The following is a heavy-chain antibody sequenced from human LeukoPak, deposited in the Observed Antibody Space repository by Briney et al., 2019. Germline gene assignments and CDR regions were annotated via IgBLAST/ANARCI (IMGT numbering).Heavy chain of an antibody. CDR2: INPSAGST. V-gene: IGHV1-46*01. J-gene: IGHJ4*02. CDR1: GYTFTSYY. Sequence: GASVKVSCKSSGYTFTSYYMHWVRQAPGQGLEWMGVINPSAGSTSYTQKFQGRVTMTPDTSASTVYMELSSLRSEDTAVYYCAKGVWGGYNYILDYWGQGTLVTVSS. CDR3: AKGVWGGYNYILDY. D-gene: IGHD5-24*01.